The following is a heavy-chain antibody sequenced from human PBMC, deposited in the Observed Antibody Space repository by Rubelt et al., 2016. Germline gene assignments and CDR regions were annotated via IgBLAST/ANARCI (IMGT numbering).Heavy chain of an antibody. Sequence: QVQLQQWGAGLLRPSETLSLTCAVFGGSFSGYYWNWIRQPPGKGLEWIGEFNHSGSTSYNPSLKSGVTISVDTSKHQVSLKLSAVTAADTAVYYCARGERYSSSRLSVWGQGTLVAVSS. J-gene: IGHJ4*02. CDR2: FNHSGST. CDR1: GGSFSGYY. CDR3: ARGERYSSSRLSV. V-gene: IGHV4-34*01. D-gene: IGHD6-13*01.